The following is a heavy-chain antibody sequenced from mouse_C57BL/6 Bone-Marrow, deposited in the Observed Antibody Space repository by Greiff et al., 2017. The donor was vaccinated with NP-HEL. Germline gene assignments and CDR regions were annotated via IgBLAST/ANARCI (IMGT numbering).Heavy chain of an antibody. Sequence: QVQLQQPGAELVKPGASVKLSCKASGYTFTSYWMPWVKQRPGQGLEWIGEIDPSDSYTNYNQKFKGKATLTVDTSSSTAYMQLSSLTSEDSAVYYCARSMGFRGAYWGQGTLVTVSA. J-gene: IGHJ3*01. D-gene: IGHD2-3*01. CDR2: IDPSDSYT. V-gene: IGHV1-50*01. CDR3: ARSMGFRGAY. CDR1: GYTFTSYW.